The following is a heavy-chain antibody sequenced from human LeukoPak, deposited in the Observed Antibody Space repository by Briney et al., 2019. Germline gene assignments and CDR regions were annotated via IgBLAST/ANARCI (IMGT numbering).Heavy chain of an antibody. Sequence: PSETLSLTCAVYGGSFSGYYWSWIRQPPGKGLEWIGEINHSGSTNYNPSLKSRVTISVDTSKNQFSPKLSSVTAADTAVYYCARGRLYCSSTSCFYYYYYYMDVWGKGTTVTVSS. CDR2: INHSGST. CDR1: GGSFSGYY. J-gene: IGHJ6*03. CDR3: ARGRLYCSSTSCFYYYYYYMDV. D-gene: IGHD2-2*01. V-gene: IGHV4-34*01.